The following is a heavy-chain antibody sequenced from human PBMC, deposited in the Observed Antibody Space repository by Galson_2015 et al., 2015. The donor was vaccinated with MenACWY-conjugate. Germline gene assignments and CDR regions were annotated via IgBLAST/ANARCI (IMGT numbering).Heavy chain of an antibody. D-gene: IGHD6-19*01. V-gene: IGHV3-74*01. J-gene: IGHJ4*02. Sequence: SLRLSCAASGFTFSSYWMHWVRQAPGKGLVWVSRINSDGSSTSYADSVKGRFTISRDNAKNTLYLQMNSLRAEDTAVYYCARDSEYSSGWFCYWGQGTLVTVSS. CDR2: INSDGSST. CDR3: ARDSEYSSGWFCY. CDR1: GFTFSSYW.